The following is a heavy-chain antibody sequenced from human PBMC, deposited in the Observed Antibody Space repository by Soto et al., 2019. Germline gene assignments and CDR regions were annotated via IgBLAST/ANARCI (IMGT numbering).Heavy chain of an antibody. CDR1: GFTFSSYS. V-gene: IGHV3-48*01. D-gene: IGHD3-10*01. Sequence: GGSLRLSCAASGFTFSSYSVNWVRQAPGKGLEWVSYISSSRSTIYYADSVKGRFTISRDKAKNSLYLQMNSLRADDTAVYFCTGVFMDYYYYMDVWGKGTTVTVSS. CDR2: ISSSRSTI. J-gene: IGHJ6*03. CDR3: TGVFMDYYYYMDV.